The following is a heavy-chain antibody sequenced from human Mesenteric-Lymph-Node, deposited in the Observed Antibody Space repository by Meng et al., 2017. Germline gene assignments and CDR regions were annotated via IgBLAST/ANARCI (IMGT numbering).Heavy chain of an antibody. CDR3: ARVGQWLPIDY. J-gene: IGHJ4*02. CDR1: GGSISSSNW. V-gene: IGHV4-4*02. CDR2: IYHSGST. D-gene: IGHD6-19*01. Sequence: QLQLPESDSGLVKPSQTLSLTCAVSGGSISSSNWWSWVRQPPGKGLEWIGEIYHSGSTNYNPSLKSRVTISVDKSKNQFSLNLSSVTAADTAVYYCARVGQWLPIDYWGQGTLVTVSS.